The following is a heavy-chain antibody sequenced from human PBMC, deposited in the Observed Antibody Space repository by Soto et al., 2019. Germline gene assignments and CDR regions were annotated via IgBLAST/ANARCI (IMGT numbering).Heavy chain of an antibody. CDR1: GVSISSGGYS. J-gene: IGHJ5*02. Sequence: SETLSLTCAVSGVSISSGGYSWSWIRQPPGKGLEWIGYIYHSGSTYYNPSLKSRVTISVDRSKNQFSLKLSSVTAADTAVYYCARIPSPWGQGTLVTVSS. V-gene: IGHV4-30-2*01. D-gene: IGHD2-21*01. CDR2: IYHSGST. CDR3: ARIPSP.